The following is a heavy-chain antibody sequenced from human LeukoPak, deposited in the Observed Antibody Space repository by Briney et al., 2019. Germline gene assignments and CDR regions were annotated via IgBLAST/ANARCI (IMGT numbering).Heavy chain of an antibody. Sequence: PSETLSLTCTVSGGSISSSSYYWGWIRQPPGKGLEWIGSIHHSGSTYYKPSLKSRVTISVDTSKNQFSLKLSSVTAADTAVYYCARGPHVFYCSSTSCYHWFDPWGQGTLVTVSS. CDR2: IHHSGST. J-gene: IGHJ5*02. CDR3: ARGPHVFYCSSTSCYHWFDP. D-gene: IGHD2-2*01. CDR1: GGSISSSSYY. V-gene: IGHV4-39*01.